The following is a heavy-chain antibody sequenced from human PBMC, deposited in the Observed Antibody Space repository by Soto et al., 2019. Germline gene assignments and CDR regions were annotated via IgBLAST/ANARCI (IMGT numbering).Heavy chain of an antibody. V-gene: IGHV4-59*01. CDR3: ARDSGTYYYDSSGYYDPSAFDI. Sequence: SETLSLTCTVSGGSISSYYWSWIRQPPGKGLEWIGYIYYSGSTNYNPSLKSRVTISVDTSKNQFSLKLSSVTAADTAVYYCARDSGTYYYDSSGYYDPSAFDIWGQGTMVTVS. J-gene: IGHJ3*02. CDR2: IYYSGST. D-gene: IGHD3-22*01. CDR1: GGSISSYY.